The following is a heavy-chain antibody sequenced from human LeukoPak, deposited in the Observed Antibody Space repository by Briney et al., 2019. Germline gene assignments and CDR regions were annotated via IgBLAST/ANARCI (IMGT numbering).Heavy chain of an antibody. CDR1: GFTXNXYG. D-gene: IGHD1-26*01. V-gene: IGHV3-33*01. CDR2: IWFDGSKI. J-gene: IGHJ4*02. Sequence: PGGSLRLSCAASGFTXNXYGMHXXXQXPGKGLEWVAVIWFDGSKIYYTDSVKGRFTISRDNSKNTLFLQMSSLRAEDSGVYYCARDLAKGRYFDYWGQGTLVTVSS. CDR3: ARDLAKGRYFDY.